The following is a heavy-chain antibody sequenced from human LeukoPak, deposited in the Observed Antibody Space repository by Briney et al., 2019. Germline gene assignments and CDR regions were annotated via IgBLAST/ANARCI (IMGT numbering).Heavy chain of an antibody. CDR3: VRPSIDDHGDCGY. Sequence: GGSLRLSCAASGFTFTFYSMNWVRQAPGKGLEWISSISSLGRSYKYYADSVKGRFTISRDDAKNSLYLQMNSLRADDTAVYYCVRPSIDDHGDCGYWGQGTLVTVSS. CDR1: GFTFTFYS. CDR2: ISSLGRSYK. J-gene: IGHJ4*02. D-gene: IGHD4-17*01. V-gene: IGHV3-21*01.